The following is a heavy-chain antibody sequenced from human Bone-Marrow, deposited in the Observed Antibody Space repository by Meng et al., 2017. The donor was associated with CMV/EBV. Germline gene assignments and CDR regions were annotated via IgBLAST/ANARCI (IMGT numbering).Heavy chain of an antibody. D-gene: IGHD2-2*01. Sequence: GESLKISCAASGFTFDDYGMSWVRQAPGKGLEWVAFIRYDGSNKYYADSVKGRFTISRDKSKNTLYLQMNSLRAEDTAVYYCATLRVVPAAKTTGWGQGTLVTVSS. CDR3: ATLRVVPAAKTTG. CDR2: IRYDGSNK. CDR1: GFTFDDYG. V-gene: IGHV3-30*02. J-gene: IGHJ4*02.